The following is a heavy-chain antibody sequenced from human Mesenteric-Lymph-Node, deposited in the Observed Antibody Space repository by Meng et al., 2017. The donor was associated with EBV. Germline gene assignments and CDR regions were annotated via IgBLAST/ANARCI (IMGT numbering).Heavy chain of an antibody. D-gene: IGHD3-16*02. Sequence: QRTLQEWGKGLWNLACPLSSTGMSSAGSISGSSYSWGWVRQPQGKGLGWIGNFYYIGGTNYNPSLKSRVTISVDTSKNQFSLKLSSVTAADTAVYYCAKGPLLGGELSLEDYWGQGTLVTVAS. V-gene: IGHV4-39*07. CDR1: AGSISGSSYS. CDR3: AKGPLLGGELSLEDY. CDR2: FYYIGGT. J-gene: IGHJ4*02.